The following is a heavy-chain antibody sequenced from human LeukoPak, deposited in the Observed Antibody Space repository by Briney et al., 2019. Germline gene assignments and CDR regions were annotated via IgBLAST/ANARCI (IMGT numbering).Heavy chain of an antibody. CDR1: GFTFSSYA. CDR3: AKDHGRIAARPLWFDP. Sequence: GASLRLSCAASGFTFSSYAMSWVRQAPGKGLEWVSAISGSGGSTYYADSVKGRFTISGDNSKNTLYLQMNSLRAEDTAVYYCAKDHGRIAARPLWFDPWGQGTLVTVSS. V-gene: IGHV3-23*01. J-gene: IGHJ5*02. CDR2: ISGSGGST. D-gene: IGHD6-6*01.